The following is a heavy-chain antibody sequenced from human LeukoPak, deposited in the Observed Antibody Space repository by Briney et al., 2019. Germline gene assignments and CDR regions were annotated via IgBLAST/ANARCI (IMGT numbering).Heavy chain of an antibody. CDR2: INPNSGGT. CDR3: ARNALYCSSISCFIDY. D-gene: IGHD2-2*01. CDR1: GYTFTGYY. V-gene: IGHV1-2*02. Sequence: ASVKVSCKTSGYTFTGYYIHWVRQAPGQGLEWMGWINPNSGGTNHAQNFQGRVTMTRDTSITTAYMELTSLRSDDTAVYFCARNALYCSSISCFIDYWGQGTLVTVSS. J-gene: IGHJ4*02.